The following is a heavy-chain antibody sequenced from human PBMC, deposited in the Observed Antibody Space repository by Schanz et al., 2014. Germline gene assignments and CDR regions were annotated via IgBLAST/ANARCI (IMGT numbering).Heavy chain of an antibody. D-gene: IGHD2-2*01. CDR3: LRANPTQHVVLPDALRY. J-gene: IGHJ4*02. CDR2: IGAFQGNT. Sequence: QVQLVQSGAEVRKPGSSVRVSCKASGGTFTSYAFSWVRQAPGQGLEWMGWIGAFQGNTKYAQKFQDRVTLTSDTSASTAYRELRPLRPDDTAVYYCLRANPTQHVVLPDALRYWGQGTLVTVSS. V-gene: IGHV1-18*01. CDR1: GGTFTSYA.